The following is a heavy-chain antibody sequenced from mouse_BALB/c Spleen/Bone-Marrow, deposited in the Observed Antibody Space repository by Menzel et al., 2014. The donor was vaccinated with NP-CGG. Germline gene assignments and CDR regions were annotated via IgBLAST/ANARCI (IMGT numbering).Heavy chain of an antibody. V-gene: IGHV4-1*02. CDR3: ARPETGSWFAY. CDR1: GFDFSRYW. D-gene: IGHD4-1*01. CDR2: INPDSSMI. J-gene: IGHJ3*01. Sequence: EVMLVESGGGLVQPGGSLKISCAASGFDFSRYWMNWVRQAPGKGLEWVGEINPDSSMINYTPSLKDKFIISRDNAKNTLFLQMSKVKSEDTALYYCARPETGSWFAYWGQGTLVTVSA.